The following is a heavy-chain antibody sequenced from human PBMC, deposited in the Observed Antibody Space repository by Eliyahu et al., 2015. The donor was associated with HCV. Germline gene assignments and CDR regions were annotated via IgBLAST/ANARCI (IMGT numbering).Heavy chain of an antibody. J-gene: IGHJ6*02. CDR2: XNPNSGGT. Sequence: QVQLVQSGAEVKKPGASVKVSCKASGXTFTGXYXHWVRXXPGQGLEWMGWXNPNSGGTNYAQKFQGWVTMTRDTSISTAYMELSRLRSDDTAVYYCARDFRSSWDSYYYYGMDVWGQGTTVTVSS. CDR3: ARDFRSSWDSYYYYGMDV. CDR1: GXTFTGXY. D-gene: IGHD6-13*01. V-gene: IGHV1-2*04.